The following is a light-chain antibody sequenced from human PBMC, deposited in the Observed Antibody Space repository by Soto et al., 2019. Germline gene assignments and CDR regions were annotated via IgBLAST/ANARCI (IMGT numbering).Light chain of an antibody. V-gene: IGKV3-20*01. CDR2: GAS. CDR3: QQYASSVT. Sequence: EILLTQSPDSLSLSPGDRATLSCRASQSFSSTFFAWYQQKPGQAPRLLIYGASSRATGIPDRFSGSGSGIDFTLTISRVEPEDFAVYYCQQYASSVTFGQGTKVEIK. CDR1: QSFSSTF. J-gene: IGKJ1*01.